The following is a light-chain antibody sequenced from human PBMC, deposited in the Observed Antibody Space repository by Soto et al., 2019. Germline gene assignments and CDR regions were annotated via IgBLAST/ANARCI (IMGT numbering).Light chain of an antibody. Sequence: QSVLTQPPSVSAAPGQKVTISCSGSSSNIGGNSVSWYQQLPGTAPKLLIYDDNKRPSGIPDLFSGSKSGTSATLGITGFQTGDEADYYCGSWDSSLSAYVFGTGTKVT. J-gene: IGLJ1*01. CDR1: SSNIGGNS. CDR3: GSWDSSLSAYV. V-gene: IGLV1-51*01. CDR2: DDN.